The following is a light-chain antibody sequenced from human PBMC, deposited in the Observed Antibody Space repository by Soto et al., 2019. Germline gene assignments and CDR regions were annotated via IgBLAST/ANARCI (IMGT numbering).Light chain of an antibody. J-gene: IGKJ4*01. Sequence: DIQMTQSPSTLSAYVGDRVTITCRASQRIASAVAWYQQRPGKAPNLLIYQASTLESGVPSRFSGSGSGAQFTLTFTSPQSDDFATYFCLQYYDYPFTFGGGTKIEI. CDR1: QRIASA. CDR3: LQYYDYPFT. V-gene: IGKV1-5*03. CDR2: QAS.